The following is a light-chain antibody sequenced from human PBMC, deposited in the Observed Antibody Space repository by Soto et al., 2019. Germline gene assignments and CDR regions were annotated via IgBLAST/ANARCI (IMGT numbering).Light chain of an antibody. CDR2: GAS. CDR1: QSVTHNY. Sequence: EIALTQSPGTLSLSPGERATLSCRASQSVTHNYLAWYQQKPGQAPRLLIYGASIGATGIPDRFSGSGSGTDFTLTISRLEPEDFAVYYCLQYGIPLWTFGQGTNVDIK. CDR3: LQYGIPLWT. V-gene: IGKV3-20*01. J-gene: IGKJ1*01.